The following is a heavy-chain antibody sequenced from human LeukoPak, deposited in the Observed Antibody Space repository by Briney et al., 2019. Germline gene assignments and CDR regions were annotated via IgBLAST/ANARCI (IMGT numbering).Heavy chain of an antibody. CDR2: ISGSGGST. V-gene: IGHV3-23*01. Sequence: GGSLRLSCAASGFTVSSNYVSWVRQAPGKGLEWVSAISGSGGSTYYADSVKGRFTISRDNSKNTLYLQMNSLRAEDTAVYYCAKQGGWHYWYFDLWGRGTLVTVSS. J-gene: IGHJ2*01. D-gene: IGHD6-19*01. CDR1: GFTVSSNY. CDR3: AKQGGWHYWYFDL.